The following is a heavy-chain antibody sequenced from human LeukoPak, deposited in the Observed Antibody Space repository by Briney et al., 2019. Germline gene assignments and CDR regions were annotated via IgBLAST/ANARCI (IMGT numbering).Heavy chain of an antibody. Sequence: GGSLRLSCAASGFTFSDSYMSWIRQAPGMGLEWVTYISTSGSTTYYADSVKGRFTISRDNAKNSLYLQMNSLRAEDTAVYYCASAGWYGGGYWGQGTLVTVSS. J-gene: IGHJ4*02. D-gene: IGHD3-10*01. CDR2: ISTSGSTT. CDR3: ASAGWYGGGY. V-gene: IGHV3-11*01. CDR1: GFTFSDSY.